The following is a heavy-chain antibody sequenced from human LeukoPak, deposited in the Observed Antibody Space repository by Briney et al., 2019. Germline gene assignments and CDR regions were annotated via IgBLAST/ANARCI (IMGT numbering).Heavy chain of an antibody. Sequence: GASVKVSCKASGCTFSSYAISWVRQAPGQGLEWMGGIIPIFGTANYAQTFQGRVTITADKSTSTGYMELSSLRSEDTAVYYCATLPIAARGSHYYMDVWGKGTTVTVSS. CDR2: IIPIFGTA. CDR1: GCTFSSYA. J-gene: IGHJ6*03. V-gene: IGHV1-69*06. CDR3: ATLPIAARGSHYYMDV. D-gene: IGHD6-13*01.